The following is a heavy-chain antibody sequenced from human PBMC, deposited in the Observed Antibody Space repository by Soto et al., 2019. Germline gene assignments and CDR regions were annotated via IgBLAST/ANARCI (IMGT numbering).Heavy chain of an antibody. V-gene: IGHV3-30*18. D-gene: IGHD3-10*01. CDR3: AKDTVRGVIDYYYGMDV. J-gene: IGHJ6*02. CDR2: ISYDGSNK. CDR1: GFTFSSYG. Sequence: QVQLVESGGGVVQPGRSLRLSCAASGFTFSSYGMHWVRQAPGKGLAWVAVISYDGSNKYYADSVKGRFTISRDNSKNTLYLQMNSLRAEDTAVYYCAKDTVRGVIDYYYGMDVWGQGTTVTVSS.